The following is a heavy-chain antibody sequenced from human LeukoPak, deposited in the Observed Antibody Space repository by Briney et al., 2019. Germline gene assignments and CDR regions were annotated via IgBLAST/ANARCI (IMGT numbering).Heavy chain of an antibody. D-gene: IGHD6-13*01. Sequence: SETLSLTCTVSGGSISSDYYWGWIRQPPGKGLEWIGSIYHSGSTYYNPSLKSRVTISVDTSNNQFSLKLSSVTAADTAVYYCARLTAATGVWAFDIWGQGTMVTVSS. CDR3: ARLTAATGVWAFDI. J-gene: IGHJ3*02. V-gene: IGHV4-38-2*02. CDR2: IYHSGST. CDR1: GGSISSDYY.